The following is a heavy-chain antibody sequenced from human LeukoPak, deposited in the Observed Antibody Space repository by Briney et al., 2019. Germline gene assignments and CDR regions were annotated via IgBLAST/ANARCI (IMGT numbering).Heavy chain of an antibody. J-gene: IGHJ4*02. CDR3: ARSRDFYDSSGYYRFYFDF. V-gene: IGHV1-18*01. D-gene: IGHD3-22*01. CDR1: GYTFTNHG. Sequence: ALVEVCCKASGYTFTNHGISWGREAPGQGLEWMWWISTYNGNTNYAQKLQGRVTMTTDTSTSTAYMELRSLRSDDTAVYYCARSRDFYDSSGYYRFYFDFWGQGTLVTVSS. CDR2: ISTYNGNT.